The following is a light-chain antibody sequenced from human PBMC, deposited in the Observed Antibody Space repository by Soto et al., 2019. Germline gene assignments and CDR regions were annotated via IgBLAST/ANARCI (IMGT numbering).Light chain of an antibody. CDR3: HQYYSAPWT. Sequence: DIVMTQSPESLAVSLGERATINCKSNQSVLYSSNDKNFLTWYQQKPGQPPKLLIYWASTRESGVPDRFSGSGSVTDFTLTISSLQAEDVAVYYCHQYYSAPWTFGQGTKVEIK. CDR1: QSVLYSSNDKNF. CDR2: WAS. J-gene: IGKJ1*01. V-gene: IGKV4-1*01.